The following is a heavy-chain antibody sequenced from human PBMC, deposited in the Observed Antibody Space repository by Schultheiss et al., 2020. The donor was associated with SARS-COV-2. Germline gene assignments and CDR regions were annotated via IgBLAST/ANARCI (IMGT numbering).Heavy chain of an antibody. D-gene: IGHD3-22*01. CDR2: IYYSGYP. V-gene: IGHV4-59*12. Sequence: SETLSLTCTVSGDSISSYYWSWIRQPPGKGLEWIGYIYYSGYPNYNPSLKSRVTISVDTSKNQFSLKLSSVTAADTAVYYCARSTKNYDSSGYQTDYFDYWGQGTLVTVSS. CDR1: GDSISSYY. CDR3: ARSTKNYDSSGYQTDYFDY. J-gene: IGHJ4*02.